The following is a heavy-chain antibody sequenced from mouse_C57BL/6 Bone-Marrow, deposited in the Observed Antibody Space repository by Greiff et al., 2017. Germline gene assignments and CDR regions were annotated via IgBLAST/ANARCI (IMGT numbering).Heavy chain of an antibody. Sequence: EVQLQQSGAELVRPGASVKLSCTASGFNIKDDYMHWVKQRPEQGLEWIGWIDPENGDTEYASKFQGKATITADTSSNTAYLQLSSLTSDYTAVYYCTTPATYYFDYWGQGTTLTVSS. V-gene: IGHV14-4*01. CDR2: IDPENGDT. D-gene: IGHD1-1*01. J-gene: IGHJ2*01. CDR3: TTPATYYFDY. CDR1: GFNIKDDY.